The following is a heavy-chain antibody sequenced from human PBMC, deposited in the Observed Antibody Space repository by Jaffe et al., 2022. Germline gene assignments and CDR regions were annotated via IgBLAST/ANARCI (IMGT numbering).Heavy chain of an antibody. J-gene: IGHJ4*02. D-gene: IGHD6-19*01. CDR3: ARGRKQWLGGVGFDY. Sequence: QVQLQQWGAGLLKPSETLSLTCAVYGGSFSGYYWSWIRQPPGKGLEWIGEINHSGSTNYNPSLKSRVTISVDTSKNQFSLKLSSVTAADTAVYYCARGRKQWLGGVGFDYWGQGTLVTVSS. CDR2: INHSGST. CDR1: GGSFSGYY. V-gene: IGHV4-34*01.